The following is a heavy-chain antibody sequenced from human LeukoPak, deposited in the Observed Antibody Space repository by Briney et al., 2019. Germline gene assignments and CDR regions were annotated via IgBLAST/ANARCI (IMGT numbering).Heavy chain of an antibody. V-gene: IGHV3-23*01. D-gene: IGHD6-19*01. CDR2: ISGSGGST. CDR3: ATSRGYSSGWYWFDP. J-gene: IGHJ5*02. CDR1: GFTFSSYV. Sequence: TGGSLRLSCAASGFTFSSYVMSWVRQAPGKGLEWVSAISGSGGSTYYADSVKGRFTISRDNSKNTLYLQMNSLRAEDTAVYYCATSRGYSSGWYWFDPWGQGTLVTVSS.